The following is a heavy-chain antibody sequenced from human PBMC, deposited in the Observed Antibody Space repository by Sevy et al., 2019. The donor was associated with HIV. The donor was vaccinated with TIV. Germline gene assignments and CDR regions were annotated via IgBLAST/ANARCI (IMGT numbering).Heavy chain of an antibody. CDR3: ARRYFYDSRGSTVFDY. CDR2: IYYSGST. D-gene: IGHD3-22*01. CDR1: GVSISSFY. V-gene: IGHV4-59*13. J-gene: IGHJ4*02. Sequence: SETLSLTCTVSGVSISSFYWSWIRQPPGKGLEWIGNIYYSGSTNYNPSLKSQVTISVDTSKNQFSLKLSSVTAADTAVYYCARRYFYDSRGSTVFDYWGQGTLVTVSS.